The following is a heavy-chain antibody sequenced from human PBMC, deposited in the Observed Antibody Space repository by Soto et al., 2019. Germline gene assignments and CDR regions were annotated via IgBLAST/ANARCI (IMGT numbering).Heavy chain of an antibody. J-gene: IGHJ6*04. CDR1: GFTLSGRS. CDR2: IDNAGTDS. Sequence: EVQLVESGGGLVQPGGSLRLSCAASGFTLSGRSMHWVRQAPGKGLVWVSGIDNAGTDSTYADSVKGRFTSSRDNAKNMLYLQMNSLRVEDTAAYYCARGWFGPDVWGKGTTVTVSS. V-gene: IGHV3-74*01. D-gene: IGHD3-10*01. CDR3: ARGWFGPDV.